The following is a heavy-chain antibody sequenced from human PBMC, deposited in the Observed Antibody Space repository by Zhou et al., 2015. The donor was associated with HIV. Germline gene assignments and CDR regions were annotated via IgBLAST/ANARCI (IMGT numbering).Heavy chain of an antibody. V-gene: IGHV1-46*01. CDR3: ARAIRTGLGGGGGGY. J-gene: IGHJ4*02. CDR2: VNPSSGST. D-gene: IGHD2-15*01. CDR1: GYTFTNYW. Sequence: QVQLVQSGAEVKKPGASVKVSCKASGYTFTNYWIHWVRQAPGQGLEWMGMVNPSSGSTSNAQKFQGRVTMTRDTSTDTLYMELSSLTSEDTAVYYCARAIRTGLGGGGGGYWGQGTLVTVSS.